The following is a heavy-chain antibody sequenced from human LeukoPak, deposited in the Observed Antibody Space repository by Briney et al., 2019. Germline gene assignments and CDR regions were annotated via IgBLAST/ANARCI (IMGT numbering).Heavy chain of an antibody. V-gene: IGHV1-69*13. CDR2: IIPIFGTA. J-gene: IGHJ4*02. CDR3: ARVGYSSSSLGDY. Sequence: ASVKVSCKASGGTFSSYAISWVRQAPGQGLEWMGGIIPIFGTANYAQKFQGRVTITADESTSTAYMELSSLRSEDTAVYYCARVGYSSSSLGDYWGQGTLVTVSS. D-gene: IGHD6-6*01. CDR1: GGTFSSYA.